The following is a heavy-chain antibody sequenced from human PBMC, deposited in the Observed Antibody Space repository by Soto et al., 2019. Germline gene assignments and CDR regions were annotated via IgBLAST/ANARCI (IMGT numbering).Heavy chain of an antibody. J-gene: IGHJ6*02. CDR1: GGSFSGYY. CDR3: AGVEGSGSYYKSGGMDV. CDR2: INHSGST. D-gene: IGHD3-10*01. V-gene: IGHV4-34*01. Sequence: SETLSLTCAVYGGSFSGYYWSWIRQPPGKGLEWIGEINHSGSTNYNPSLKSRVIISVDTSKNQFSLKLSSVTAADTAVYYCAGVEGSGSYYKSGGMDVWGQGTTVTVSS.